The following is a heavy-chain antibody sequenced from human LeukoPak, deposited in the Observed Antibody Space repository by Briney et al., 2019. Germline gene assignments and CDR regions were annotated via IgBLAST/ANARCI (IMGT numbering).Heavy chain of an antibody. CDR2: IRYDGSNK. CDR3: ARDSLGYCSGGSCYTEFFDY. D-gene: IGHD2-15*01. V-gene: IGHV3-30*02. J-gene: IGHJ4*02. CDR1: GFTFSSYG. Sequence: GGSLRLSCAASGFTFSSYGMHWVRQAPGKGLEWVAFIRYDGSNKYYADSVKGRFTISRDNSKNTLYLQMNSLRAEDTAVYYCARDSLGYCSGGSCYTEFFDYWDQGTLVTVSS.